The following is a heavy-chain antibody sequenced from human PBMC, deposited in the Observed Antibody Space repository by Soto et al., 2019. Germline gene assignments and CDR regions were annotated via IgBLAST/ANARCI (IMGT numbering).Heavy chain of an antibody. CDR3: ARDYYDSSGRRHYFDY. CDR1: GGTFSTNA. CDR2: IIPISDTA. V-gene: IGHV1-69*13. D-gene: IGHD3-22*01. Sequence: SVKVSCKASGGTFSTNAISWVRQAPGQGLEWMGAIIPISDTAHYVQKFQGRVTITADESTTTAYMELSSLRSEDTAVYYCARDYYDSSGRRHYFDYWGQGTLVTVSS. J-gene: IGHJ4*02.